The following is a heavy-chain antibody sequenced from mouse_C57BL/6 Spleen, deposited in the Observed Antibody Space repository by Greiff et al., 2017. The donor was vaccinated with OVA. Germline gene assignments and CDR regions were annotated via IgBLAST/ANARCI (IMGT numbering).Heavy chain of an antibody. D-gene: IGHD1-1*01. V-gene: IGHV1-52*01. CDR3: ARGEVYYGSSLDY. CDR2: IDPSDSET. Sequence: QVQLQQPGAELVRPGSSVKLSCKASGYTFTSYWMHWVKQRPIQGLEWIGNIDPSDSETHYNQKFKDKATLTVDKSSSTAYMQLSSLTSEDSAVYYGARGEVYYGSSLDYWGQGTTLTVSS. J-gene: IGHJ2*01. CDR1: GYTFTSYW.